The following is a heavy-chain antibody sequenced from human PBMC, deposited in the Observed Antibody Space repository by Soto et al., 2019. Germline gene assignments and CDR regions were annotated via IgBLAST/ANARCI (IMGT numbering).Heavy chain of an antibody. CDR1: GGTFNTYA. CDR3: PREVQVHTPAFVY. Sequence: QVQLVQSGAEMKKPGSSVEVSCQSSGGTFNTYAMNWERQAPGQGPEWMGDISPMIGAAYYGPKYQGRVTITADESTGTSYMQLSSFTSEDTALYFCPREVQVHTPAFVYWGQGTLVTVSS. J-gene: IGHJ4*02. CDR2: ISPMIGAA. V-gene: IGHV1-69*19.